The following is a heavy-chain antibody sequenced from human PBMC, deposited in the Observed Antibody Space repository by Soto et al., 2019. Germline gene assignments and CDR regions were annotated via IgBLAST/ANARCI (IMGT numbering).Heavy chain of an antibody. CDR2: ISYDGSNE. J-gene: IGHJ6*02. CDR1: GFTLNTYG. CDR3: AKGREQQWVRIDLDV. Sequence: QVQLVESGGGVVQPGRSLRLSCAASGFTLNTYGMHWVRQAPGKGLEWVAVISYDGSNEYYADSVKGRFTISRDNSKNTLYLQMDSLRAEDTAVCYCAKGREQQWVRIDLDVWGQGTTVTVSS. V-gene: IGHV3-30*18. D-gene: IGHD6-13*01.